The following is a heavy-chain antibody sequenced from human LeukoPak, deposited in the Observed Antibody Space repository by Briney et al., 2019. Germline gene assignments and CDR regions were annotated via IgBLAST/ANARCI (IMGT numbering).Heavy chain of an antibody. Sequence: PGGSLRLSCAASGLTFSSYGIHWVRQAPGKGLEWVAVVSSDGSIKYYADSVKGRFTISRDTSKNTVYLQMNRLGAEDTAFYYCARGYSSSWLGYFDYWGQGTLVTVSS. CDR2: VSSDGSIK. V-gene: IGHV3-30*03. CDR3: ARGYSSSWLGYFDY. J-gene: IGHJ4*02. CDR1: GLTFSSYG. D-gene: IGHD6-13*01.